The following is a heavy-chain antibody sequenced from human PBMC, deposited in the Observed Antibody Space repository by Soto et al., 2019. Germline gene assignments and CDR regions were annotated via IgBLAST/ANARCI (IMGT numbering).Heavy chain of an antibody. CDR3: ARGLILSFGELSRRGGYYYYMDV. CDR1: GGSLSGYQ. D-gene: IGHD3-10*01. CDR2: INDSGNI. V-gene: IGHV4-34*01. Sequence: QVQLQQWGAGLLKPSETLSLTCAVYGGSLSGYQWSWIRQTPGKGLEWIGEINDSGNINYNPSLKSRVTILLDTPRKQISLKLSAVTAAASAVYYCARGLILSFGELSRRGGYYYYMDVWGKGTTVAVSS. J-gene: IGHJ6*03.